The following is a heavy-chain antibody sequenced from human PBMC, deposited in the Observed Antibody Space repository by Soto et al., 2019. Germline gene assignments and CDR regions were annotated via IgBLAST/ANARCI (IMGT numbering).Heavy chain of an antibody. Sequence: ASVKVSCKASGYTFNSNAISWVRQVPGQGLEWMGRITTYDTKTNYAQNFRGRVTMTTDTSTNTAYMELRSLRSDDTAVYYCARYCNRSPYCSYPYHYGMDLWGQGTTVTVSS. V-gene: IGHV1-18*01. CDR2: ITTYDTKT. J-gene: IGHJ6*02. CDR3: ARYCNRSPYCSYPYHYGMDL. D-gene: IGHD2-15*01. CDR1: GYTFNSNA.